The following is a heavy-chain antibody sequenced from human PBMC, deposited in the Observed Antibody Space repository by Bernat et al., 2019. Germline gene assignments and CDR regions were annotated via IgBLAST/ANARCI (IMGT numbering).Heavy chain of an antibody. D-gene: IGHD3-10*01. CDR1: GFTFSSYA. CDR2: ISGSGGST. CDR3: AKVTTALWFGESLDY. Sequence: EVQLLESGGGLVQPGGSLRLSCAASGFTFSSYAMSWVRQAPGKGLEWVSAISGSGGSTFYADSVKGRFTISRDNSKNTLYLQMNSLRAEDTAVYYCAKVTTALWFGESLDYWGQGTLVTVSS. J-gene: IGHJ4*02. V-gene: IGHV3-23*01.